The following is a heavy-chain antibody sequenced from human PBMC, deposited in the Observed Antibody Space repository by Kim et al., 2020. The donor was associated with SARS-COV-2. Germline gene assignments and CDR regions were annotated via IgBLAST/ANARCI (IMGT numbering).Heavy chain of an antibody. CDR2: IDPSDSYI. V-gene: IGHV5-10-1*01. Sequence: GESLKISCKGSGYSFTSYWISWVRQMPGKGLEWMGRIDPSDSYINYSPSLQGHVTISADKSVSTTYLQWSSLKASDTAMYYCASQGDSGAYYPPPLLNYWGQGTLVTVSS. CDR1: GYSFTSYW. J-gene: IGHJ4*02. D-gene: IGHD3-22*01. CDR3: ASQGDSGAYYPPPLLNY.